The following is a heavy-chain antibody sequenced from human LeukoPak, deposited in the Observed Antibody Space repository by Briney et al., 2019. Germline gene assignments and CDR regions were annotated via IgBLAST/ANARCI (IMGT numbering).Heavy chain of an antibody. Sequence: HPGGSLRLSCAASGFTLSNYWMHWVRQAPGKGLVWVSRINSDGSRTNYADSVKGRFTISRDNAKNTLYLQMNSLRAEGTAVYYCAKEGFDSWGQGTLVTVSS. CDR1: GFTLSNYW. V-gene: IGHV3-74*01. CDR3: AKEGFDS. CDR2: INSDGSRT. J-gene: IGHJ4*02.